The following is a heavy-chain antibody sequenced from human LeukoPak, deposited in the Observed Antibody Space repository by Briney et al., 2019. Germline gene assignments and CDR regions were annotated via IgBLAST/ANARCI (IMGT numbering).Heavy chain of an antibody. CDR3: ARVIMEYCSGGSCYSGYYYYYMDV. CDR2: IYYSGST. Sequence: SETLSLTYTVSGGSISSYYWSWIRQPPGKGLEWIGYIYYSGSTNYNPSLKSRVTISVDTSKNQFSLKLSSVTAADTAVYYCARVIMEYCSGGSCYSGYYYYYMDVWGKGTTVTVSS. V-gene: IGHV4-59*01. D-gene: IGHD2-15*01. J-gene: IGHJ6*03. CDR1: GGSISSYY.